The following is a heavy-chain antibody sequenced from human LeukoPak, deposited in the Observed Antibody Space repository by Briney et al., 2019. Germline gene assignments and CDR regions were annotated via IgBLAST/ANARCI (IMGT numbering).Heavy chain of an antibody. J-gene: IGHJ4*02. D-gene: IGHD3-10*01. Sequence: GGSLRLTCAASGFTFSSYSMNWVRQAPGKGLEWVSSISSSSSYIYYADSVKGRFTISRDNAKNSLYLQVNSLRAEDTAVYYCARASWFGELLPDYWGQGTLVTVSS. CDR1: GFTFSSYS. CDR3: ARASWFGELLPDY. V-gene: IGHV3-21*01. CDR2: ISSSSSYI.